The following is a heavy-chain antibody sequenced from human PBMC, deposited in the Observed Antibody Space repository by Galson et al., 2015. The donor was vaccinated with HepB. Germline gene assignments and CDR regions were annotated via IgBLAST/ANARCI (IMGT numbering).Heavy chain of an antibody. CDR1: GFTFSSYA. J-gene: IGHJ4*02. V-gene: IGHV3-30-3*01. CDR2: ISDDGSNK. Sequence: SLRLSCAVSGFTFSSYAMHWVRQAPGKGLEWVAVISDDGSNKYYADSVKGRFTISRDNSKNTLYLQMISLRAEDTAWYYCARDGVRGRAYCGGDCYSRDFDSWGQGTLVTVSS. CDR3: ARDGVRGRAYCGGDCYSRDFDS. D-gene: IGHD2-21*01.